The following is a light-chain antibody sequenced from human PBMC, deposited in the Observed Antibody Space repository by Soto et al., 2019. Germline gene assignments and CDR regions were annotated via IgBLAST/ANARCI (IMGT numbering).Light chain of an antibody. CDR3: QQFKDYVWT. CDR1: QNIERY. V-gene: IGKV1-5*01. Sequence: DIQMTQSPSTLSASLGDRVTITCRASQNIERYMPCYQQKPGRAPSFIIYDASTLERGVPSRFSGSGSGTEFTLIISNLQPDDFATYYCQQFKDYVWTFGQGTKVDIK. J-gene: IGKJ1*01. CDR2: DAS.